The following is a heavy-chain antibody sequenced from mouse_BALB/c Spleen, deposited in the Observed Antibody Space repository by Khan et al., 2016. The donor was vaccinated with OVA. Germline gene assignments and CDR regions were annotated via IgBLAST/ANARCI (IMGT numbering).Heavy chain of an antibody. Sequence: QVQLKESGPGLVAPSQSLSITCTVSEFSLTFYNVNWDRQPSGKGLEWLGRIWGDGSTDYSSASKSRLSIRKDNSKRQVFLKMNSLQTDVKARYYCARDRGYIPREFANWRQGTLVTVSA. V-gene: IGHV2-6-7*01. D-gene: IGHD3-1*01. CDR2: IWGDGST. CDR1: EFSLTFYN. J-gene: IGHJ3*01. CDR3: ARDRGYIPREFAN.